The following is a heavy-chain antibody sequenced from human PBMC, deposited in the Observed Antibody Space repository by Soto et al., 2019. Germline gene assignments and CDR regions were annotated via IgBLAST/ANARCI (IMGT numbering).Heavy chain of an antibody. J-gene: IGHJ4*02. V-gene: IGHV3-21*01. D-gene: IGHD2-15*01. CDR1: GFTFSSYS. CDR3: AQTQRYCSGGSCYRGFDY. CDR2: ISSSSSYI. Sequence: GGSLRLSCADSGFTFSSYSMYWVRQAPGKGLEWVSSISSSSSYIYYADSVKGRFTISRDNAKNSLYLQMNSLRAEDTAVYYCAQTQRYCSGGSCYRGFDYWGQGTLVTVSS.